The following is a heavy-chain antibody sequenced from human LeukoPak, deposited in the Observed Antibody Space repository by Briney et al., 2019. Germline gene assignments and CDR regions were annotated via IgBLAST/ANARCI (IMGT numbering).Heavy chain of an antibody. Sequence: ASVKVSCKAFGYTFTGYHIHWVRQAPGQGLEWMGRIYSNSGGTNYAQKFQGRVTMTRDTSISTAYMELSRLRSDDTAVYYCVRDRSDAFDFWGQGTMVTVSS. V-gene: IGHV1-2*06. CDR3: VRDRSDAFDF. CDR2: IYSNSGGT. J-gene: IGHJ3*01. CDR1: GYTFTGYH.